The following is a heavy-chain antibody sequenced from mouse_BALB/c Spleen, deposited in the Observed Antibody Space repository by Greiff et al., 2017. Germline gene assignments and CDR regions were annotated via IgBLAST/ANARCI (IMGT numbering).Heavy chain of an antibody. J-gene: IGHJ2*01. Sequence: EVKLMESGGGLVQPGGSLRLSCATSGFTFTDYYMSWVRQPPGKALEWLGFIRNKANGYTTEYSASVKGRFTISRDNSQSILYLQMNTLRAEDSATYYCARDIWGNYLDYWGQGTTLTVSS. CDR2: IRNKANGYTT. CDR1: GFTFTDYY. D-gene: IGHD1-1*02. CDR3: ARDIWGNYLDY. V-gene: IGHV7-3*02.